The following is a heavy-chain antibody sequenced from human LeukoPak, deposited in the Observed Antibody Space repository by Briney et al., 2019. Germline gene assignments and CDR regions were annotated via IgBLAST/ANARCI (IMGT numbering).Heavy chain of an antibody. CDR2: IYPNNGAT. CDR1: GCTFSGTGWY. V-gene: IGHV1-2*02. Sequence: ASVKVSCKASGCTFSGTGWYLYWLRQAPGQGLECMGWIYPNNGATAYAQKFQGRVAMTRDTSITTAYMELSRLRSDDTAVYYCASSRGYSGYDFYFVYNYWGQGTLVTVSS. D-gene: IGHD5-12*01. CDR3: ASSRGYSGYDFYFVYNY. J-gene: IGHJ4*02.